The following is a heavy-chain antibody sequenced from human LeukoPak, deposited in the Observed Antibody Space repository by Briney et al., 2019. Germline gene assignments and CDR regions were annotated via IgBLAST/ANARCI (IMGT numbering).Heavy chain of an antibody. V-gene: IGHV3-53*01. J-gene: IGHJ4*02. Sequence: GGSLRLSCAASGFTVSSSYMSWVRQAPGEGLEWVSVFYTGGTAYYADSVKGRFTISRDNSKNTLYLQMNSLRAEDTAAYFCARDHLGGFCDSTSCHTNFYSWGQGTLVTVSS. CDR3: ARDHLGGFCDSTSCHTNFYS. D-gene: IGHD2-2*02. CDR2: FYTGGTA. CDR1: GFTVSSSY.